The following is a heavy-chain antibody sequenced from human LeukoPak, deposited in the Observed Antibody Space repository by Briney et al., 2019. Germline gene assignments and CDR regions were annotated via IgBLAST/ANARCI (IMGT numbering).Heavy chain of an antibody. CDR1: GFSFSNYA. V-gene: IGHV3-21*01. J-gene: IGHJ4*02. CDR2: IINSSYI. CDR3: ARDRGYAGYAHGY. D-gene: IGHD5-12*01. Sequence: GGSLRLSCAASGFSFSNYALGWSREAPGKGLQWVSSIINSSYIYYSDSVEGRFTISRDNTENSLYLEMDRLSAEDTAVYYCARDRGYAGYAHGYWGQGTLVTVSS.